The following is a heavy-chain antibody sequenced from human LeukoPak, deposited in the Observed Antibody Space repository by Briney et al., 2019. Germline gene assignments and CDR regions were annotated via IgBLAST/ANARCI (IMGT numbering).Heavy chain of an antibody. CDR1: GFTFDDYA. Sequence: GRSLRLSCAASGFTFDDYAMHWVRQAPGKGLVWVSGISWSSGSIGYADSVKGRFTISRDNAENSLYLQMNSLRAEDTALYYCAKGDTMIQGAFDIWGQGTMVTVSS. J-gene: IGHJ3*02. D-gene: IGHD3-22*01. CDR2: ISWSSGSI. V-gene: IGHV3-9*01. CDR3: AKGDTMIQGAFDI.